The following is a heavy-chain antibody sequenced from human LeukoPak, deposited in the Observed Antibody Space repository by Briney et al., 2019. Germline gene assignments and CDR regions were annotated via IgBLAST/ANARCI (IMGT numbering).Heavy chain of an antibody. CDR1: GYTFTSYA. Sequence: GASVKVSCQASGYTFTSYAMHWVRQAPGQRLEWMGWINAGNGNTKYSQKFQGRVTITRDTSASTAYMELSSLRSEDTAVYYCASHFSGNPPPDYWGQGTLVTVSS. CDR3: ASHFSGNPPPDY. J-gene: IGHJ4*02. D-gene: IGHD3-10*01. CDR2: INAGNGNT. V-gene: IGHV1-3*01.